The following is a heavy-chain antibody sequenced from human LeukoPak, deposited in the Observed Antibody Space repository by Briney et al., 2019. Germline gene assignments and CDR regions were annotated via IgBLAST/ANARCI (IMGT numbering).Heavy chain of an antibody. J-gene: IGHJ4*02. CDR1: GYTFTGYY. V-gene: IGHV1-2*02. Sequence: GASVKVSCKASGYTFTGYYMHWVRQAPGQGLEWMGWISPNSGGTNYAQKFQGRVTMTRDTSISTAYMELSRLRSDDTAVYYCARFRATTEPHFDYWGQGTLVTVSS. D-gene: IGHD1-26*01. CDR2: ISPNSGGT. CDR3: ARFRATTEPHFDY.